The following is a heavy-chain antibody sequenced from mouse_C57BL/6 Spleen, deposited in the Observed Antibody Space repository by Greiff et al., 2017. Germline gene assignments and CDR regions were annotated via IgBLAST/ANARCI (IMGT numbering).Heavy chain of an antibody. V-gene: IGHV1-69*01. CDR2: IDPSDSYT. CDR3: ASAEPSMDY. Sequence: VQLQQPGAELVRPGASVKLSCKASGYTFTSYWMHWVKQRPGQGLEWIGEIDPSDSYTNYNQKFKGKSTLTVDKSSSTAYMQLSSLTSEDSAVYCCASAEPSMDYWGQGTSVTVSS. J-gene: IGHJ4*01. CDR1: GYTFTSYW.